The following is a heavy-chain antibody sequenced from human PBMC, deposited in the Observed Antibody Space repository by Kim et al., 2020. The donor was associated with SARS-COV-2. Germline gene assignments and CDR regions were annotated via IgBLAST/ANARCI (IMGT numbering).Heavy chain of an antibody. CDR1: GDSITSGSSY. V-gene: IGHV4-39*01. CDR2: VYYSGTT. Sequence: SETLSLTCAITGDSITSGSSYWGWLRQPPGKGLEWIGNVYYSGTTYYNPSLKSRATISVDASRNQFSLNLKAVRDTDTAVYYCARQGPSFYGSGNFYYWG. CDR3: ARQGPSFYGSGNFYY. J-gene: IGHJ4*01. D-gene: IGHD3-10*01.